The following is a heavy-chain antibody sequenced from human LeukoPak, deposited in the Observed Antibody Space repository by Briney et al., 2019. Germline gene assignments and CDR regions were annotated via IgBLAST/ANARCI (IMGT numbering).Heavy chain of an antibody. D-gene: IGHD5-18*01. CDR3: ARDRMDTALAFFFDY. J-gene: IGHJ4*02. Sequence: TLSLTCSVSRASITSPGYYWTWLRQYPGKGLEWIGNMFYNGTNYYNPSFKGRVTVSGDTSKNQFSLNLNSVTAAGTAVYYCARDRMDTALAFFFDYWGQGTLVTVSS. V-gene: IGHV4-31*03. CDR1: RASITSPGYY. CDR2: MFYNGTN.